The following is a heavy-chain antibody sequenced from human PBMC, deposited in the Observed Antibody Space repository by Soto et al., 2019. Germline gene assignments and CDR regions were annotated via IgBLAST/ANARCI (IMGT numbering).Heavy chain of an antibody. V-gene: IGHV1-18*01. J-gene: IGHJ4*02. CDR2: ISAYNGNT. CDR1: GYTFTSYG. D-gene: IGHD3-9*01. Sequence: QVPLVQSGAEVKKPGASEKVSRKASGYTFTSYGISWVRQAPGQGLEWMGWISAYNGNTNYAQKLQGRVTMTTDTSTSTAYMELSSLTSDDTAVYYCARGKFDWLFSDYWGQGTLVTVSS. CDR3: ARGKFDWLFSDY.